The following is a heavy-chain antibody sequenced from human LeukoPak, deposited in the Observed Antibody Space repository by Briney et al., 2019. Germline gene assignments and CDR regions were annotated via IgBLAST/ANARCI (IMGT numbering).Heavy chain of an antibody. CDR2: INPSGGST. Sequence: PGGSLRLSCEASGYTFTSYYMHWVRQAPGQGLEWMGIINPSGGSTSYAQKFQGRVTMTRDTSISTAYMELSRLRSDDTAVYYCAKDTAMAYYFDYWGQGTLVTVSS. CDR3: AKDTAMAYYFDY. V-gene: IGHV1-46*01. CDR1: GYTFTSYY. D-gene: IGHD5-18*01. J-gene: IGHJ4*02.